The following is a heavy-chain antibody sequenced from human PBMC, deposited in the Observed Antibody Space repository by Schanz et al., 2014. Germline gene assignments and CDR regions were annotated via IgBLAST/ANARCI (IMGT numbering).Heavy chain of an antibody. CDR2: IKKDGSEK. D-gene: IGHD3-10*01. CDR1: GFTFSIYA. Sequence: EVQLMESGGGLVQPGGSLRLSCSASGFTFSIYAMHWVRQAPGKGLEWVANIKKDGSEKYYVDSVKGRFTISRDNAKNSLFLQMNSLRPEDTALYYCAKGSRSGSKVMDVWGKGTTVTVSS. J-gene: IGHJ6*03. V-gene: IGHV3-7*03. CDR3: AKGSRSGSKVMDV.